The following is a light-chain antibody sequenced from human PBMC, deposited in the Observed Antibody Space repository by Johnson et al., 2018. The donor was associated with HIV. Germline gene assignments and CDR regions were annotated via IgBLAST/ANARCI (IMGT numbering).Light chain of an antibody. V-gene: IGLV1-51*01. CDR1: SSNIGNNY. Sequence: QSMLTQPPSVSAAPGQKVTISCSGSSSNIGNNYVSWYQQLPGKAPKLLIYDNNKRPSGIPDRFSGSKSGTSATLGITGLQTGDEADYYCGTWDSSLSASYVFGTGTKVTVL. CDR3: GTWDSSLSASYV. J-gene: IGLJ1*01. CDR2: DNN.